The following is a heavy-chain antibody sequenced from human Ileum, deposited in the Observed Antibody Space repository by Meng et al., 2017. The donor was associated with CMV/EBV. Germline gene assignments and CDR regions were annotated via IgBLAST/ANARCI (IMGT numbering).Heavy chain of an antibody. D-gene: IGHD6-13*01. CDR3: AGDWGPYSSRGYFDP. V-gene: IGHV4-39*07. CDR2: IYYSGST. CDR1: GGSISSGTYY. J-gene: IGHJ5*02. Sequence: LQESGPGLAPPSETLSLTCTVPGGSISSGTYYWAWIRQSPGKGLEWIGSIYYSGSTYDNPSLKSRVTMSVDTFKNQFSLKLTSVTAADTAVYYCAGDWGPYSSRGYFDPWGQGTLVTVSS.